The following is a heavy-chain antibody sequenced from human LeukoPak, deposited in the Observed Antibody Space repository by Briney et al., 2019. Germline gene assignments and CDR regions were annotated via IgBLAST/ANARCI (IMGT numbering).Heavy chain of an antibody. CDR3: ARGADGGNSLYYFDY. CDR1: GGTFSSYA. CDR2: IIPILGIA. V-gene: IGHV1-69*04. D-gene: IGHD4-23*01. J-gene: IGHJ4*02. Sequence: SVKFSCKASGGTFSSYAISWVRQAPGQGLEWMGRIIPILGIANYAQKFQGRATITADKSTSTAYMELSSLRSEDTAVYYCARGADGGNSLYYFDYWGQGTLVTVSS.